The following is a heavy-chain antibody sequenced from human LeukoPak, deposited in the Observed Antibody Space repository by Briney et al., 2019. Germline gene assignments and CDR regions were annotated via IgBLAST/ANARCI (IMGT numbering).Heavy chain of an antibody. J-gene: IGHJ4*02. Sequence: PGGSLRLSRAASGFTFSTNCMTWVRQAPGKGLEWVSTIYSGGTTYYSASVMGRFTISRHNSRNTLYLQMNRLRVEDTAVYYCARVDTVMAYYFDLWGQGTLVTVSS. D-gene: IGHD5-18*01. V-gene: IGHV3-53*04. CDR3: ARVDTVMAYYFDL. CDR2: IYSGGTT. CDR1: GFTFSTNC.